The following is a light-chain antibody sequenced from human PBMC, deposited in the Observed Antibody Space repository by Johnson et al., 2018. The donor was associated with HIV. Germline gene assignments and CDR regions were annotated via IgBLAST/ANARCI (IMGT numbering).Light chain of an antibody. Sequence: QSALTQPPSVSGAPGQRVTISCTGSSSNIGAGYEVHWYQQFPATAPKLLIYGKDNRPSGVPERFSGSQSGSSASLAITRLQDEDEADYYCQLYDNALSGSKVFGTGTEVTVL. V-gene: IGLV1-40*01. CDR1: SSNIGAGYE. CDR2: GKD. J-gene: IGLJ1*01. CDR3: QLYDNALSGSKV.